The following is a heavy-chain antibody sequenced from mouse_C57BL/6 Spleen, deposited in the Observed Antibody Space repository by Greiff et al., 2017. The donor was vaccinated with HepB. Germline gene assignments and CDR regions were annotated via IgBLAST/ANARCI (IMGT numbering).Heavy chain of an antibody. J-gene: IGHJ2*01. CDR3: AREDVGLDY. Sequence: VQLQQPGAELVRPGSSVKLSCKASGYTFTSYWMDWVKQRPGQGLEWIGNIYPSDSETHYNQKFKDKATLTVDKSSSTAYMQLSSLTSEDSAVYYCAREDVGLDYWGQGTTLTVSS. V-gene: IGHV1-61*01. D-gene: IGHD4-1*01. CDR1: GYTFTSYW. CDR2: IYPSDSET.